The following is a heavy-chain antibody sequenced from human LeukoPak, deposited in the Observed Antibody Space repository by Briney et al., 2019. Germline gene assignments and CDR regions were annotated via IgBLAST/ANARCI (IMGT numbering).Heavy chain of an antibody. CDR2: IYYSGST. CDR1: GGSISSSSYY. V-gene: IGHV4-39*07. Sequence: PSKTLSLTCTVSGGSISSSSYYWGWIRQPPGKGLEWIGSIYYSGSTYYNPSLKSRVTISVDTSKNQFSLKLSSVTAADTAVYYCAREVGSGWYRDWFDPWGQGTLVTVSS. D-gene: IGHD6-19*01. J-gene: IGHJ5*02. CDR3: AREVGSGWYRDWFDP.